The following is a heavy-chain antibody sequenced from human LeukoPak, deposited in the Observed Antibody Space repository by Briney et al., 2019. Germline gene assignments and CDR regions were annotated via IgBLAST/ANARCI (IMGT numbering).Heavy chain of an antibody. D-gene: IGHD2-21*01. Sequence: ASETLSLTCTVSGGSISSSSYYWGWIRQPPGKGLEWIGSIYYSGSTYYNPSLKSRVTISVDTSKNQFSLKLSSVTAADTAVYYCARDKREFHFDYWGQGTLVSVSS. CDR2: IYYSGST. J-gene: IGHJ4*02. V-gene: IGHV4-39*07. CDR1: GGSISSSSYY. CDR3: ARDKREFHFDY.